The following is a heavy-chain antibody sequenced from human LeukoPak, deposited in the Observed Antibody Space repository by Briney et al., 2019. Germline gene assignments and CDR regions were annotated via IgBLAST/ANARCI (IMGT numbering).Heavy chain of an antibody. CDR2: MSNGGNNE. V-gene: IGHV3-30-3*01. CDR3: ARDPVSTGLQINSDY. Sequence: GRSLRLSCAASGFTFSSYAMHWVRQAPGKGLEWVAVMSNGGNNEYYADSVKGRFTIFRDNSKNTLYLQMNSLRAEDTAVYYCARDPVSTGLQINSDYWGQGTLVTVSS. D-gene: IGHD3-16*01. J-gene: IGHJ4*02. CDR1: GFTFSSYA.